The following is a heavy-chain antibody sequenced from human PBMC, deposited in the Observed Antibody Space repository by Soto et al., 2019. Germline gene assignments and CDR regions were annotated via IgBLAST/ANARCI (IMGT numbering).Heavy chain of an antibody. Sequence: GESLKISCKASGYTFTNYLINWVRQVPGKGLEWMGRIDPPDSYTNYSPSFEGHITISVDKATGTSYLHWSSLKASDTAIYYCTREGELPLNWFDPWGQGTSVTVSS. V-gene: IGHV5-10-1*01. CDR2: IDPPDSYT. CDR3: TREGELPLNWFDP. D-gene: IGHD1-26*01. J-gene: IGHJ5*01. CDR1: GYTFTNYL.